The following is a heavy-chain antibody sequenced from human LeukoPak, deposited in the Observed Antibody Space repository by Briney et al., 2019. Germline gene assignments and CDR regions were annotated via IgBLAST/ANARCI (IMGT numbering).Heavy chain of an antibody. Sequence: GGSLRLSCAASGFTFSSYSMNWVRQAPGKGLEWVSSISSSSSYIYHADSVKGRFTISRDNAKNSLYLQMNSLRAEDTAVYYCAASIAARSAPSDYWGQGTLVTVSS. CDR3: AASIAARSAPSDY. V-gene: IGHV3-21*01. J-gene: IGHJ4*02. D-gene: IGHD6-6*01. CDR1: GFTFSSYS. CDR2: ISSSSSYI.